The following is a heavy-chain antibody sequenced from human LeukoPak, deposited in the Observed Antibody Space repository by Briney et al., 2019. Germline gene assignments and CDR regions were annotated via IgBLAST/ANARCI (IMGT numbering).Heavy chain of an antibody. D-gene: IGHD6-13*01. V-gene: IGHV3-23*01. CDR2: ISGSGDST. CDR3: ASRIATVGSVDY. CDR1: GFTFSSYA. J-gene: IGHJ4*02. Sequence: GGSLRLSCAASGFTFSSYAMNWVRQAPGKGLEWVSGISGSGDSTYYTDSVKGRFTISRDNSKNTLHLQMNTLRAEDTAVYYCASRIATVGSVDYWGQGTLVTVSS.